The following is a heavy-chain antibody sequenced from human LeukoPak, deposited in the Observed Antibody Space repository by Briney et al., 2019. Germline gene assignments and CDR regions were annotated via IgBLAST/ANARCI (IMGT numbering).Heavy chain of an antibody. V-gene: IGHV4-34*01. Sequence: SETLSLTCAVYGGSFSGYYWSWIRQPPGKGLEWIGETNHSGSTNYNPSLKSRVTISVDTSKNQFSLKLSSVTAADTAVYYCATGGRFGYYYYGMDVWGQGTTVTVSS. CDR3: ATGGRFGYYYYGMDV. CDR2: TNHSGST. D-gene: IGHD3-10*01. CDR1: GGSFSGYY. J-gene: IGHJ6*02.